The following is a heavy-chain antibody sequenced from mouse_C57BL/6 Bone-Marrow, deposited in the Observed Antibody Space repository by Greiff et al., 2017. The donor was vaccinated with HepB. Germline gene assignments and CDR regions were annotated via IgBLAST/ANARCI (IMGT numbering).Heavy chain of an antibody. J-gene: IGHJ3*01. D-gene: IGHD1-1*01. CDR2: IYPRSGNT. CDR1: GYTFTSYG. CDR3: AIRAIYYYGSSCFAY. V-gene: IGHV1-81*01. Sequence: QVQLQQSGAELARPGASVKLSCKASGYTFTSYGISWVKQRTGQGLEWIGEIYPRSGNTYYNEKFKGKATLTADKSSSTAYMELRSLTSEDSAVYFCAIRAIYYYGSSCFAYWGQGTLVTVSA.